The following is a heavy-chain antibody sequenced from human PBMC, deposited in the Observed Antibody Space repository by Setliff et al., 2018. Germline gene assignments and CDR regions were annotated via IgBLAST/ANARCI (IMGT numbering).Heavy chain of an antibody. CDR3: AREGRSSTRGWYMDA. Sequence: SETLSLTCTVSDDSITSGFFWAWVRQPPGKGLEWIATVYHRGSTDYKPSLKSRATISVDTSKNQFSLKLTSMTAADTAVYFCAREGRSSTRGWYMDAWGKGTSVTVSS. CDR2: VYHRGST. J-gene: IGHJ6*03. CDR1: DDSITSGFF. D-gene: IGHD2-2*01. V-gene: IGHV4-38-2*02.